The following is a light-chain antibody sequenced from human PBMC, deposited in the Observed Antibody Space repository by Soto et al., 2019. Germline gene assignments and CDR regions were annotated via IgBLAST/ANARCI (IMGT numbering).Light chain of an antibody. V-gene: IGKV2-30*01. J-gene: IGKJ2*01. CDR3: MQGTLGPYT. Sequence: DVVLTQSPLSLPVTLGQPASISCRSSQGLVYEDGNIYLNWFHQRPGQSPRRLIYKVSNRDSGVPNRFSGSGSGTEFTLIISRVEAEDVGIYYCMQGTLGPYTFGQGTKLEIK. CDR2: KVS. CDR1: QGLVYEDGNIY.